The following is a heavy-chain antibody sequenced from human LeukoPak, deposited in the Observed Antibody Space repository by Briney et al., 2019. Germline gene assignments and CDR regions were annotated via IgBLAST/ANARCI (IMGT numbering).Heavy chain of an antibody. Sequence: PSETLSLTCTVSGGSISSYHWSWIRQPPGKGLEWIGYIYYSGSTNYNPSLKSRVTISVDTSKNQFSLKLSSVTAADTAVYYCARPGGIAAAGTSYYMDVWGKGTTVTVSS. CDR3: ARPGGIAAAGTSYYMDV. D-gene: IGHD6-13*01. V-gene: IGHV4-59*01. J-gene: IGHJ6*03. CDR1: GGSISSYH. CDR2: IYYSGST.